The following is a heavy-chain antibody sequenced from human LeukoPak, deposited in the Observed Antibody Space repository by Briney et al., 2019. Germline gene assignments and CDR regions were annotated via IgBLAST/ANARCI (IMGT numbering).Heavy chain of an antibody. Sequence: PSETLSLTCAVYGGSFSGYYWSWIRQPPGKGLEWIGEIDHSGSTNYNPSLKSRVTISVDTSKNQFSLKLSSVTAADTAVYYCARGSHYYGSGSRYYFGYWGQGTLVTVSS. V-gene: IGHV4-34*01. CDR1: GGSFSGYY. CDR3: ARGSHYYGSGSRYYFGY. J-gene: IGHJ4*02. CDR2: IDHSGST. D-gene: IGHD3-10*01.